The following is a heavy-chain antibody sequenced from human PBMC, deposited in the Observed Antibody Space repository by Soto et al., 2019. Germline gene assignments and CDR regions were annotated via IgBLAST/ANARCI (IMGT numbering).Heavy chain of an antibody. J-gene: IGHJ3*02. CDR1: GGSISSYY. V-gene: IGHV4-4*07. Sequence: SETLSLTCTVSGGSISSYYWSWIRQPAGKGLEWIGRIYTSGSTNYNPSLKSRVTMSVDTSKNQFSLKLSSVTAADTAVYYCARDKRITMVRGEIDAFDIWGQGTMVTVSS. CDR3: ARDKRITMVRGEIDAFDI. D-gene: IGHD3-10*01. CDR2: IYTSGST.